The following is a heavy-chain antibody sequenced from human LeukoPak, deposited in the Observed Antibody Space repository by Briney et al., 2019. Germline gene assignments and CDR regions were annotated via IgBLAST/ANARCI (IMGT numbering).Heavy chain of an antibody. J-gene: IGHJ4*02. Sequence: PGGSLRLSCAASGFTFSSYGMHWVRQAPGKGLEWVAVISYDGSNKYYADSVKGRFTISRDNSKNTLYLQMNSLRAEDTAVYYCAKDDGGSNYFDYWGQGTLVTVSS. CDR1: GFTFSSYG. D-gene: IGHD4-23*01. V-gene: IGHV3-30*18. CDR2: ISYDGSNK. CDR3: AKDDGGSNYFDY.